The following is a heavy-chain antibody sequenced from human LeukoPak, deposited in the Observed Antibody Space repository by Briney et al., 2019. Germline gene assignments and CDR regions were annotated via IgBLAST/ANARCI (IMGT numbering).Heavy chain of an antibody. CDR1: GFTFDDYG. V-gene: IGHV3-20*04. CDR2: INWNGGST. D-gene: IGHD3-10*01. Sequence: TGGPLRLSCAASGFTFDDYGMSWVRQAPGKGLEWVSGINWNGGSTGYADAVKGRVTISRDNAKNSLYLQMNSLRAEDTALYYCARDRTMVRGVIIRSAFDIWGQGTMVTVSS. CDR3: ARDRTMVRGVIIRSAFDI. J-gene: IGHJ3*02.